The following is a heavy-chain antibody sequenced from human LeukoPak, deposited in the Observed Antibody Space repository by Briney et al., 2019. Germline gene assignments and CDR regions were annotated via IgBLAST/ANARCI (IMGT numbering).Heavy chain of an antibody. CDR2: ISGSGSYI. CDR3: ARSTVGVDY. J-gene: IGHJ4*02. D-gene: IGHD4-23*01. Sequence: SGGSLRLSCVVSGIPFSDYYMNWIRQAPGKGLEWVSYISGSGSYIYDADSVKGRFTISRDNAKSSLYLQMNSLRAEDTAVYYCARSTVGVDYWGQGTLVTVSS. CDR1: GIPFSDYY. V-gene: IGHV3-11*04.